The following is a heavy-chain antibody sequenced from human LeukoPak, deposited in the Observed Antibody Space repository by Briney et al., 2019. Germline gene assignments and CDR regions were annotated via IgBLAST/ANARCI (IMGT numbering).Heavy chain of an antibody. CDR1: GFTLSSYS. D-gene: IGHD3-22*01. V-gene: IGHV3-48*01. CDR2: IGGSSSPM. Sequence: GGSLRLSCAASGFTLSSYSVSWVRQAPGKGLGWLSYIGGSSSPMYYADSVKGRFTISRDNAKNSLYLQMNSLRVEDTAVYYCARSSGYPYFDYWGQGTLVTVSS. CDR3: ARSSGYPYFDY. J-gene: IGHJ4*02.